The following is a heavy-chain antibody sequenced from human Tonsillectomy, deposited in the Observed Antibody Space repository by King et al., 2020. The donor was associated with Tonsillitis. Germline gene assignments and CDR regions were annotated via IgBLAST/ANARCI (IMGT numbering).Heavy chain of an antibody. V-gene: IGHV3-15*01. Sequence: VQLVESGGGLIKPGESLRLSCVGSGFTFSNAWMTWFRQFPGKGPEWIGRIRSRGDGGTIDYAVPGRGRFTVSTDDSINTFYLHMSNLKIDDSAMYYCTTAGTYSVKDWGQGTLVTVSS. D-gene: IGHD3-10*01. CDR3: TTAGTYSVKD. CDR2: IRSRGDGGTI. J-gene: IGHJ4*02. CDR1: GFTFSNAW.